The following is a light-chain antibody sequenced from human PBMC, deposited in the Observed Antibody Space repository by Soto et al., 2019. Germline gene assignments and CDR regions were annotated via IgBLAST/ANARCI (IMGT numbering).Light chain of an antibody. CDR2: AAS. V-gene: IGKV1-39*01. CDR1: QSVSSH. Sequence: DIQMTQSPSSLSASVGDRVTITCRASQSVSSHLNWYQQKPGKAPKLLIYAASSLQSGVPSRFSGSGSGTDFTLTIRSLQPEDFATYSCQHSHSTPLTFGGGTKVDIK. CDR3: QHSHSTPLT. J-gene: IGKJ4*01.